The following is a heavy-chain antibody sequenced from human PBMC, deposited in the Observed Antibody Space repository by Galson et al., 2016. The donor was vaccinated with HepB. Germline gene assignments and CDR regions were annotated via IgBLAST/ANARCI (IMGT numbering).Heavy chain of an antibody. CDR3: ARGTAGPDS. Sequence: AASGFTFSSYGMQWVRQAPGKGLEWVAVIWYDGSSKYYGDSVKDRFTISRDNSKNTLYLQMKRLRAEDTAVYYCARGTAGPDSWGQGTLVTVSS. J-gene: IGHJ5*01. CDR1: GFTFSSYG. V-gene: IGHV3-33*01. D-gene: IGHD1-1*01. CDR2: IWYDGSSK.